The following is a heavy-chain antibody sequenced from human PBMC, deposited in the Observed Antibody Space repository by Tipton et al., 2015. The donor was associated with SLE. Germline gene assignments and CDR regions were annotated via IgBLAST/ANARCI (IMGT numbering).Heavy chain of an antibody. V-gene: IGHV4-4*07. Sequence: TLSLTCTVSGGSISSHYWSWIRQPAGKGLEWIGYIYTSGSTNYNPSLKSRVTISVDTSKNQFSLNLTSVTAADTAVYYCARKIEAVVKHYFDYWGQGPLVAVSS. J-gene: IGHJ4*02. CDR3: ARKIEAVVKHYFDY. CDR1: GGSISSHY. CDR2: IYTSGST.